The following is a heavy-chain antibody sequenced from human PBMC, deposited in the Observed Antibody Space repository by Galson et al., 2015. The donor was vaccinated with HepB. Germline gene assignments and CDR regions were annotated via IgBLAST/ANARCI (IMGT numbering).Heavy chain of an antibody. CDR2: ISGSGGST. CDR1: GFTFSSYA. J-gene: IGHJ3*02. CDR3: AKAYIVVVPAAPDAFEI. V-gene: IGHV3-23*01. Sequence: SLRLSCAASGFTFSSYAMSWVRQAPGKGLEWVSAISGSGGSTYYADSVKGRFTISRDNSKNTLYLQMNSLRAEDTAVYYCAKAYIVVVPAAPDAFEIWGQGTMVTVSS. D-gene: IGHD2-2*01.